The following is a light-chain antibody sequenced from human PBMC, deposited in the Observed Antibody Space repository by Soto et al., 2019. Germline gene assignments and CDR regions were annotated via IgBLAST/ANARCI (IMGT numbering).Light chain of an antibody. CDR1: QSISSY. J-gene: IGKJ1*01. Sequence: DIQITQAPSSLSASVGDRVTLTWLASQSISSYLNWYQQKPGKDPKLLIYAASSLQSGVPSRFSVAGSGTDFNLTIGNLHPEEFAIYDCKQRYSSQWTGGQGTKVEIK. CDR3: KQRYSSQWT. V-gene: IGKV1-39*01. CDR2: AAS.